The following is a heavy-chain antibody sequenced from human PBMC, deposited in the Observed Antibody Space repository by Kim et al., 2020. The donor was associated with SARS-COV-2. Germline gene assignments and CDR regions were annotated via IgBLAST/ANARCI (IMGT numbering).Heavy chain of an antibody. V-gene: IGHV4-39*01. J-gene: IGHJ4*02. CDR1: GGSISSSSYY. Sequence: SETLSLTCTVSGGSISSSSYYWGWIRQPPGKGLEWIVSIYYSGSTYYNPSLKSRVTISVDTSKNQFSLKLSSVTAADTAVYYCASMSEASDYWGQGTLVTVSS. CDR3: ASMSEASDY. CDR2: IYYSGST.